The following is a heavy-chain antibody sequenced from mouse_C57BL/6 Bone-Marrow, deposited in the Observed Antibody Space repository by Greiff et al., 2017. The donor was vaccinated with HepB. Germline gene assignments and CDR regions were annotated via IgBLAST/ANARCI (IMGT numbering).Heavy chain of an antibody. CDR3: ASDASFMDY. V-gene: IGHV2-6*01. Sequence: VKLVESGPGLVAPSQSLSITCTVSGFSLTSYGVDWVRQSPGKGLEWLGVIWGVGSTNYNSALKSRLSISKDNSKSQVFLKMNSLQTDDTAMYYCASDASFMDYWGQGTSVTVSS. D-gene: IGHD6-1*01. CDR1: GFSLTSYG. J-gene: IGHJ4*01. CDR2: IWGVGST.